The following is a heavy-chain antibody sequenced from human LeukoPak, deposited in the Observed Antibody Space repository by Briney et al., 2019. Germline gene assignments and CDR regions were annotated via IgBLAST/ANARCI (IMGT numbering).Heavy chain of an antibody. J-gene: IGHJ5*02. CDR3: ARRTYLSGFDP. Sequence: GESLKISCKGSGYSFASYWIGWVRQMPGKGLEWMGIIYPGDSNTKYSPSFQGQVTISADKSISTAYLQWSSLKASDTAMYYCARRTYLSGFDPWGQGTLVTVSS. D-gene: IGHD2-2*01. V-gene: IGHV5-51*01. CDR2: IYPGDSNT. CDR1: GYSFASYW.